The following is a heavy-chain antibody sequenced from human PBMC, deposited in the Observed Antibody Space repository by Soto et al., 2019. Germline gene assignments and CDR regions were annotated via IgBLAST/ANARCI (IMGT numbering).Heavy chain of an antibody. D-gene: IGHD1-26*01. CDR1: GFTVSSKY. J-gene: IGHJ4*02. CDR3: ARDSLPGTRTWADH. V-gene: IGHV3-66*01. CDR2: IYMRGST. Sequence: EVHLVESGGGLVQPGESLRLSCAASGFTVSSKYMSWVRQAPGKGLEWVSIIYMRGSTFYADSVKGRFTNSRDTSKNTLYLQMDHLTVQDTAMYYCARDSLPGTRTWADHWGQGTLVTVSS.